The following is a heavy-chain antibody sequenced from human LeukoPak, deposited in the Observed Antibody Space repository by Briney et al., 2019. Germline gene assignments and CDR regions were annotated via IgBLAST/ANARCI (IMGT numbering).Heavy chain of an antibody. CDR2: IKQDGSQK. J-gene: IGHJ4*02. D-gene: IGHD1-26*01. Sequence: GGSLRLSCAASGFTFSSYWMSWVRQAPGKGLEWVANIKQDGSQKYYVDSVKGRFSISRDNAKNSLYLQMNSLRDEDTAVYYCASSGSYRFDYWGQGTLVTVSS. CDR1: GFTFSSYW. V-gene: IGHV3-7*01. CDR3: ASSGSYRFDY.